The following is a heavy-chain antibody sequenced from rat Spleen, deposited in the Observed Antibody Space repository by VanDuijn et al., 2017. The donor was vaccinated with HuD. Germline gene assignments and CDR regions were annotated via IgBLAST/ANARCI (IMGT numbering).Heavy chain of an antibody. CDR1: GFTFSSAW. V-gene: IGHV6-6*01. D-gene: IGHD1-11*01. Sequence: EVQVLESGGGLVQPGNSLKLSCATSGFTFSSAWMYWYRQFPEKRLEWVARIKAKSNNYATDYTESVKGRFTISRDDSKSSIYLQMNNLKDEDSAIYYCATEGRFAYWGQGTPVTVSS. CDR2: IKAKSNNYAT. J-gene: IGHJ3*01. CDR3: ATEGRFAY.